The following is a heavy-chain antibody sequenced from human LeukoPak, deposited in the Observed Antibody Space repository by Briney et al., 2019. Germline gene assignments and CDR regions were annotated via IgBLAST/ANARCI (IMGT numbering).Heavy chain of an antibody. CDR1: GGSISSYY. CDR3: ARTGGYNSPFSF. Sequence: KTSETLSLTCTVSGGSISSYYWNWVRQPPGKGLEWIGYVSYSGSTNYNPSLKRRVTISVDTSKNQFSLKLNSVTAADTAVYYCARTGGYNSPFSFWGQGALVTVSS. D-gene: IGHD5-24*01. V-gene: IGHV4-59*01. CDR2: VSYSGST. J-gene: IGHJ4*02.